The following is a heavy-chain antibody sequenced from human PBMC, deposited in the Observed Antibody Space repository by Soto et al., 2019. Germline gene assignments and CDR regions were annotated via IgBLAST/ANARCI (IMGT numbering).Heavy chain of an antibody. CDR3: ARLPYYDILTGPIDY. D-gene: IGHD3-9*01. CDR1: GGSISSSSYY. Sequence: PSETLSLTCTVSGGSISSSSYYWGWIRQPPGKGLEWIGSIYYSGSTYYNPSLKSRVTISVDTSKNQFSLKLSSVTAADTAVYYCARLPYYDILTGPIDYWGQGTLVTVSS. CDR2: IYYSGST. J-gene: IGHJ4*02. V-gene: IGHV4-39*01.